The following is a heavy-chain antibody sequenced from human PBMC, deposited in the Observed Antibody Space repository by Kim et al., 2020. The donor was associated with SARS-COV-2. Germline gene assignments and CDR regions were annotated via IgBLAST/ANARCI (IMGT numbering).Heavy chain of an antibody. CDR1: GFTFSSYG. J-gene: IGHJ4*02. D-gene: IGHD6-13*01. CDR3: AKGGAAAAGIFKLLH. Sequence: GGSLRLSCAASGFTFSSYGMHWVRQAPGKGLEWVAVISYDGSNQYYTDSVKGRFTISRDNSKNTLYLQMNSLRAEDTAVNYCAKGGAAAAGIFKLLHWGQGTLVTVSS. CDR2: ISYDGSNQ. V-gene: IGHV3-30*18.